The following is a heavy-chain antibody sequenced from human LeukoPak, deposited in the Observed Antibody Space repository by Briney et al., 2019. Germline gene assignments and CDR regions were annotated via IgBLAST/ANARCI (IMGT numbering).Heavy chain of an antibody. J-gene: IGHJ4*02. V-gene: IGHV3-9*01. CDR1: GFTFDDYA. CDR2: ISWNSGSI. Sequence: GGSLRLSCAASGFTFDDYAMHWVRQAPGKGLEWVSGISWNSGSIGYADSVKGRFTISRDNAKNSLYLQMNSLRAEDTALYYCAKAGTTVTYYFDYWGQGTLVTVSS. D-gene: IGHD4-17*01. CDR3: AKAGTTVTYYFDY.